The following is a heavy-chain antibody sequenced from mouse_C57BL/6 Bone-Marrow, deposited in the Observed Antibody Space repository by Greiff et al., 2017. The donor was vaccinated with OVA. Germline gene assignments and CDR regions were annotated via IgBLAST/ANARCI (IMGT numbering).Heavy chain of an antibody. CDR1: GYTFTSYW. Sequence: QVQLQQPGAELVKPGASVKLSCKASGYTFTSYWMQWVKQRPGQGLEWIGEIAPSDSYTNYNQKFKGKATLTVDTSSSTAYMQLSSLTSEDSAVYYCAGSNYAMDYCGQGTAVTVSS. CDR2: IAPSDSYT. CDR3: AGSNYAMDY. D-gene: IGHD1-1*02. J-gene: IGHJ4*01. V-gene: IGHV1-50*01.